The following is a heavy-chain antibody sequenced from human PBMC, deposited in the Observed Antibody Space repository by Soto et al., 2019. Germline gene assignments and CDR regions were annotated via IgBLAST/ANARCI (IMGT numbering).Heavy chain of an antibody. D-gene: IGHD6-19*01. CDR1: GGSISSYY. V-gene: IGHV4-59*01. Sequence: SETLSLTCTVSGGSISSYYWSWIRQPSGKGLEWIGYIYYSGSTNYNPSLKSRVTISVDTSKNQFSLKLSSVTAADTAVYYCARAGYSSGWYLSWFDPWGQGTLVTVS. CDR3: ARAGYSSGWYLSWFDP. J-gene: IGHJ5*02. CDR2: IYYSGST.